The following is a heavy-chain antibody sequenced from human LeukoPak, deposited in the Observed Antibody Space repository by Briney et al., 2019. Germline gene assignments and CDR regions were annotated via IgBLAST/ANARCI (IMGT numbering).Heavy chain of an antibody. J-gene: IGHJ4*02. CDR2: INPNSGGT. CDR1: GYTFTGYY. D-gene: IGHD6-6*01. Sequence: ASVKVSCKASGYTFTGYYMHWVRQAPGQGLEWMGWINPNSGGTNYAQKFQGRVTMTRDTSISTAYMELSSLGSDDTAMYYCARYLSPSSFDYWGQGTLVTVSS. V-gene: IGHV1-2*02. CDR3: ARYLSPSSFDY.